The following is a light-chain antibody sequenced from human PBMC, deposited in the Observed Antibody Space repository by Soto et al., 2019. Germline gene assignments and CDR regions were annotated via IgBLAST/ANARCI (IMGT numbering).Light chain of an antibody. J-gene: IGKJ1*01. CDR1: QSMSSY. CDR2: AAS. Sequence: DIQMTQSPSSLSASVGDRVTITCRASQSMSSYLNWYQQKPGKAPKLLIYAASSLQSGVPARFSGSGSGTDFTLTISSLQPEDCATYYCQQSYSNPTTFGQGTKVQIK. CDR3: QQSYSNPTT. V-gene: IGKV1-39*01.